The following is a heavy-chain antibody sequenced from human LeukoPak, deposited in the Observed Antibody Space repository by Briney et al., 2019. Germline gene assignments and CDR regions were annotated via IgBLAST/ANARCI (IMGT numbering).Heavy chain of an antibody. Sequence: SETLSLTCTVSGGSISSYYWSWIRQPPGKGLEWIGYIYYSGSTNYNASLKSRVTISVDTSKNQFSLKLSSVTAADTAVYYCAGEDDGDYGLRNWGQGTLVTVSS. J-gene: IGHJ4*02. V-gene: IGHV4-59*01. CDR3: AGEDDGDYGLRN. CDR2: IYYSGST. CDR1: GGSISSYY. D-gene: IGHD4-17*01.